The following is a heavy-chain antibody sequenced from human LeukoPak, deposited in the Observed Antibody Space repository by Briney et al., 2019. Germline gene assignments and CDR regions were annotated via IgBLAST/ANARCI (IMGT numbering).Heavy chain of an antibody. V-gene: IGHV3-66*01. CDR2: IYSGGST. Sequence: GGSLRLSCAASGFTVSSNSMSWVRQAPGKGLEWVSVIYSGGSTYYADSVKGRFTISRDNSKNTLYLQMNSLRAEDTAVYYCATKTTPLYYYYYGMDVWSQGTTVTVSS. D-gene: IGHD4-4*01. CDR3: ATKTTPLYYYYYGMDV. J-gene: IGHJ6*02. CDR1: GFTVSSNS.